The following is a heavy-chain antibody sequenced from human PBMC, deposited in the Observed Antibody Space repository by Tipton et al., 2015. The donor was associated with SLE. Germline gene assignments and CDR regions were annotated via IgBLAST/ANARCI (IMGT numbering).Heavy chain of an antibody. Sequence: GSLRLSCAASGFTFSSYEMNWVRQARGKGLEWVSYISSSGSTIYYADSVKGRFTISRDNAKNSLYLQMNSLRAEDTAVYYCARDQPHIEQWLVLDYWGQGTLVTVSS. J-gene: IGHJ4*02. D-gene: IGHD6-19*01. CDR3: ARDQPHIEQWLVLDY. CDR2: ISSSGSTI. CDR1: GFTFSSYE. V-gene: IGHV3-48*03.